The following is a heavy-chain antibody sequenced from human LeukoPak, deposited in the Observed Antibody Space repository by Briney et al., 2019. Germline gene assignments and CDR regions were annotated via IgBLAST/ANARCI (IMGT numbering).Heavy chain of an antibody. Sequence: SETLSLTCAVYGGSFSGYYWSWIRQPPGKGLEWIGEINHSGSTNFNPSLKSRVTISVDTSKNQFSLKLSSATVADTAVYYCARGRDYWGQGTLVTVSS. CDR3: ARGRDY. J-gene: IGHJ4*02. V-gene: IGHV4-34*01. CDR1: GGSFSGYY. CDR2: INHSGST.